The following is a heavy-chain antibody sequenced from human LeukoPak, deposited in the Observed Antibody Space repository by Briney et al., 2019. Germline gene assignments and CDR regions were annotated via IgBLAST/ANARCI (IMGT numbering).Heavy chain of an antibody. CDR3: ARALVATISSTWTTVTTRGFDY. V-gene: IGHV3-7*01. D-gene: IGHD4-17*01. Sequence: GGSLRLSCAASGFTFSSYWMSWVRQAPGKGLEWVASIKQDGSEKYYVDSVKGRFTISRDNDKNSLYLQMNSLRAEDTAVYYCARALVATISSTWTTVTTRGFDYWGQGTLVTVSS. CDR2: IKQDGSEK. J-gene: IGHJ4*02. CDR1: GFTFSSYW.